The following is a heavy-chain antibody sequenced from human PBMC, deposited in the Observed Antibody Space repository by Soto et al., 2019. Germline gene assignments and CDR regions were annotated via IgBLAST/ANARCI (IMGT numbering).Heavy chain of an antibody. CDR2: ISYDGSNK. CDR1: GFTFSSYG. J-gene: IGHJ6*01. CDR3: AKDRNYYGSGSYGLGYYYYGMDV. Sequence: QVQLVESGGGVVQPGRSLRLSCAASGFTFSSYGMHWVRQAPGKGLEWVAVISYDGSNKYYADSVKGRFTISRDNSKNTLYLQMNSLRAEDTAVYYCAKDRNYYGSGSYGLGYYYYGMDVW. D-gene: IGHD3-10*01. V-gene: IGHV3-30*18.